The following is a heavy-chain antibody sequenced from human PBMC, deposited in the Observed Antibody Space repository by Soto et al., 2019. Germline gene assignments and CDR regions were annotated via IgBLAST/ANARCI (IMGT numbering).Heavy chain of an antibody. V-gene: IGHV3-23*01. CDR3: AKDGEYYYGSGSYYSDAFDI. CDR2: IGGSGGST. Sequence: PGGSLRLSCAASGYTFSSYAMSWVRKATGKGLEWVSAIGGSGGSTYCADSVKGRFTISRDNSKNTLYLQMNSLRAGDTAVYYCAKDGEYYYGSGSYYSDAFDIWGQGTMVTVSS. CDR1: GYTFSSYA. J-gene: IGHJ3*02. D-gene: IGHD3-10*01.